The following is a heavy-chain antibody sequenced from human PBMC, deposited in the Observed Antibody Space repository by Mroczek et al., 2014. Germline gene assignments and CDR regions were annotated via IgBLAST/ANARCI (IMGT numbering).Heavy chain of an antibody. D-gene: IGHD3-10*01. J-gene: IGHJ6*02. Sequence: QVQLQQWGPGLVRPSETLSLTCTVSGYPISRGYYWGWIRQPPGKGLEWIGSIYHSGSTYYDPSLKSRVTISVDTSKNQLSLKLTSVTAADTAVYYCAREWWFGESFYYHYGMDVVGPRDHGHRLL. CDR2: IYHSGST. V-gene: IGHV4-38-2*02. CDR1: GYPISRGYY. CDR3: AREWWFGESFYYHYGMDV.